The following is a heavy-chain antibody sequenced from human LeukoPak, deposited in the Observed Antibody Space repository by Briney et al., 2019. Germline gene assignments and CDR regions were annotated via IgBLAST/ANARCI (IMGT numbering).Heavy chain of an antibody. CDR1: GGTFSSYA. J-gene: IGHJ5*02. V-gene: IGHV1-69*06. CDR2: IIPIFGTA. CDR3: ARDHYSSGYDP. Sequence: ASVKVSCKASGGTFSSYAISWVRQAPGQGLEWMGGIIPIFGTANYAQKFQGRVTITADKSTSTACMELSSLRSEDTAVYYCARDHYSSGYDPWGQGTLVTVSS. D-gene: IGHD6-25*01.